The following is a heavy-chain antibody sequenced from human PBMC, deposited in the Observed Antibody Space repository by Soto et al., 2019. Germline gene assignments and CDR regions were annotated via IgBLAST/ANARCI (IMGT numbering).Heavy chain of an antibody. Sequence: PGGSLRLSCAASGFTFSNYEMNWVRQAPGKGLEWVSYIGNRGRTIYYADSVKGRFTISRDNAKNSLYLQMNSLRAEDTAVYYCARDPAIYSGKFDYGLDVWGQGTTVT. V-gene: IGHV3-48*03. D-gene: IGHD4-4*01. CDR2: IGNRGRTI. CDR1: GFTFSNYE. J-gene: IGHJ6*02. CDR3: ARDPAIYSGKFDYGLDV.